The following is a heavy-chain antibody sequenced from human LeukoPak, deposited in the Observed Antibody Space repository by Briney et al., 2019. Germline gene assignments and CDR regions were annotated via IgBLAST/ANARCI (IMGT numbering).Heavy chain of an antibody. Sequence: PGGSLRLSCAASGFTFSSYAMSWVRQAPGKGLEWVSGINWNGGSTGYADSVKGRFTISRDNAKNSLYLQMNSLRAEDTALYYCARDMAYYYDSSGHRGGGLPHDYWGQGTLVTVSS. V-gene: IGHV3-20*04. J-gene: IGHJ4*02. CDR2: INWNGGST. CDR3: ARDMAYYYDSSGHRGGGLPHDY. CDR1: GFTFSSYA. D-gene: IGHD3-22*01.